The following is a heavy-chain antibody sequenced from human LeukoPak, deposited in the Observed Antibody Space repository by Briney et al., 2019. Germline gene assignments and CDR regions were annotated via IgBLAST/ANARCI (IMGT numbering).Heavy chain of an antibody. CDR3: ARDRSGGDFWSGYDY. D-gene: IGHD3-3*01. J-gene: IGHJ4*02. CDR1: RFTFSSYW. V-gene: IGHV3-7*01. CDR2: IKQDGSEK. Sequence: GGSLRLSCAASRFTFSSYWMSWVRQAPGKGLEWVANIKQDGSEKYYVDSVKGRFTIARDNAKNSLYLQMNSLRAEDTAVYYCARDRSGGDFWSGYDYWGQGTLVTVSS.